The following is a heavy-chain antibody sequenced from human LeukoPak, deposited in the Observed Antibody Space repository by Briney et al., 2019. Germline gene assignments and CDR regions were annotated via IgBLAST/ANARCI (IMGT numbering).Heavy chain of an antibody. CDR2: INPNSGGT. CDR3: ARVGASSGIITMVRGVIITLDY. CDR1: GYTFTGYY. Sequence: GASVKVSCKASGYTFTGYYMHWGRQAPGQGLEWMGWINPNSGGTNYAQKFQGRVTMTRDTSISTAYMELSRLRSDDTAVYYCARVGASSGIITMVRGVIITLDYWGQGTLVTVSS. D-gene: IGHD3-10*01. V-gene: IGHV1-2*02. J-gene: IGHJ4*02.